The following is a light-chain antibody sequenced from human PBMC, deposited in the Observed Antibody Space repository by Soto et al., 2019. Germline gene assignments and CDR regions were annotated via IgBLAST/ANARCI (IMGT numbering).Light chain of an antibody. J-gene: IGLJ2*01. CDR3: AAWDDSPVV. Sequence: QSVLTQPPSASGTPGQRVTISCSGSSSNIGSNYVYWYQQLPGTAPKLLIYRNNQWPSGVPDRFSGSKSGTSASLAISGLRSEDEADYYCAAWDDSPVVFGGGTKLTVL. V-gene: IGLV1-47*01. CDR2: RNN. CDR1: SSNIGSNY.